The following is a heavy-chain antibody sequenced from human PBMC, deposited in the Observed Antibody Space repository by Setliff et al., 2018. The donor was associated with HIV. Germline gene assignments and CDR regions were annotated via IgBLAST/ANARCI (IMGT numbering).Heavy chain of an antibody. CDR3: AKDGISGGAYPPYYFDY. CDR1: GFTFNTYA. Sequence: GGSLRLSCAASGFTFNTYAMSWVRQAPGKGLEWVSVISGSGDRTFYADSVKCRFTISRDNSKNTRYLQINGLRVEDTAIYYCAKDGISGGAYPPYYFDYWGHGTLVTVSS. D-gene: IGHD2-15*01. V-gene: IGHV3-23*01. J-gene: IGHJ4*01. CDR2: ISGSGDRT.